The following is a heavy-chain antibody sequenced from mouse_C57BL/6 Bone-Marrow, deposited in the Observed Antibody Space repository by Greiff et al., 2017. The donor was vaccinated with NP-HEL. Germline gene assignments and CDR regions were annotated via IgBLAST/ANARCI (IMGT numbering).Heavy chain of an antibody. CDR1: GYSITSDY. D-gene: IGHD1-1*01. J-gene: IGHJ2*01. CDR2: ISYSGST. CDR3: ARGSYYYGSSWDYFDY. V-gene: IGHV3-8*01. Sequence: EVMLVESGPGLAKPSQTLSLTCSVTGYSITSDYWNWIRKFPGNKLEYMGYISYSGSTYYNPSLKSRISITRDTSKNQYYLQLNSVTTEDTATYYCARGSYYYGSSWDYFDYWGQGTTLTVSS.